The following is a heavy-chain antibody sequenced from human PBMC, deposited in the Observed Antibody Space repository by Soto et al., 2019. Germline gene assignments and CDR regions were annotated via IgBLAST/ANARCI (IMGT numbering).Heavy chain of an antibody. D-gene: IGHD6-13*01. J-gene: IGHJ4*02. Sequence: SETLSLTCAVYGGSFSGYYWSWIRQPPGKGLEWIGEINHSGSTSYNPSLKSRVTISVDTSKNQSSLKLSSVTAADTAVYYCARALIRYSITYYFDYWGQGTLVTVSS. CDR3: ARALIRYSITYYFDY. CDR2: INHSGST. V-gene: IGHV4-34*01. CDR1: GGSFSGYY.